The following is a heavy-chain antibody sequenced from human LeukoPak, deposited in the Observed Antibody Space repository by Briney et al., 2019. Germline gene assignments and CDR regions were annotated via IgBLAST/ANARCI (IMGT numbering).Heavy chain of an antibody. CDR3: AKFSTYYYDSSGSLFDY. V-gene: IGHV3-23*01. J-gene: IGHJ4*02. CDR1: GFTLSSYA. CDR2: ISGSVGST. Sequence: GGSLRLSCAASGFTLSSYAMRGVRQAPGKALEGVAAISGSVGSTYYADSVKGRFTISRDNSKNTLYLQMNSLRAEDTAVYYCAKFSTYYYDSSGSLFDYWGQGTLVTVSS. D-gene: IGHD3-22*01.